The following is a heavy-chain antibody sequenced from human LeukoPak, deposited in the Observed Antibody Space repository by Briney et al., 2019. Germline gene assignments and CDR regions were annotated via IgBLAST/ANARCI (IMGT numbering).Heavy chain of an antibody. J-gene: IGHJ4*02. CDR3: AKGTYGSGTYGAHDY. V-gene: IGHV3-23*01. CDR1: GFTLRSYG. Sequence: PGGSLRLSCAASGFTLRSYGMNWVRQAPGKGLEWVSTISGSGDFTYYADSVRGRFTISRDNSKNTLYLQMNSLRAEDTAVYYCAKGTYGSGTYGAHDYWGQGTLVTVSS. D-gene: IGHD3-10*01. CDR2: ISGSGDFT.